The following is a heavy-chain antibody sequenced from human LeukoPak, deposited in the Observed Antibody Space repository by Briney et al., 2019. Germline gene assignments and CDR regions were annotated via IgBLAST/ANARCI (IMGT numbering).Heavy chain of an antibody. V-gene: IGHV3-23*01. CDR3: ARDPTWDAFDI. CDR1: GFTFSSYE. D-gene: IGHD4-11*01. Sequence: GGSLRLSCAASGFTFSSYEMNWVRQAPGKGLEWVSAISGSGGSTYYADSVKGRFTISRDNSKNTLYLQMNSLRAEDTAVYYCARDPTWDAFDIWGQGTMVTVSS. CDR2: ISGSGGST. J-gene: IGHJ3*02.